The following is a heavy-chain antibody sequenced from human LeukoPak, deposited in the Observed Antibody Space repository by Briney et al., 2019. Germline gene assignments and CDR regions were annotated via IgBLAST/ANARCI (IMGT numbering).Heavy chain of an antibody. CDR3: ASLSGGGYDSSGYPYDPRFDY. D-gene: IGHD3-22*01. CDR1: GFTFSDHY. CDR2: TRNKANSYTT. V-gene: IGHV3-72*01. J-gene: IGHJ4*02. Sequence: QPGGSLRLSCAASGFTFSDHYMDWVRQAPGKGLEWVGRTRNKANSYTTEYAASVKGRFTISRDDSKNSLYLQMNSLKTEDTAVYYCASLSGGGYDSSGYPYDPRFDYWGQGTLVTVSS.